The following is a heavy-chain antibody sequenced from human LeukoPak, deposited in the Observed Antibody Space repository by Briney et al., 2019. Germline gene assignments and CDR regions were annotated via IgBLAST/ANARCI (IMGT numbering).Heavy chain of an antibody. CDR2: IKQDGGEK. CDR1: RFTFSSYA. V-gene: IGHV3-7*01. Sequence: GGSLRLSCAASRFTFSSYAMSWVRQAPGKGLEWVANIKQDGGEKYYVDSVKGRFTISRDNAKNSLYLQMNSLRAEDTAVYYCARDLMGATHYFQHWGQGTLVTVSS. CDR3: ARDLMGATHYFQH. J-gene: IGHJ1*01. D-gene: IGHD1-26*01.